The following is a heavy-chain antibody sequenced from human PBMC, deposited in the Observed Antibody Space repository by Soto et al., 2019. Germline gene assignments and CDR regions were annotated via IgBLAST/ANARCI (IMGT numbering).Heavy chain of an antibody. D-gene: IGHD4-4*01. V-gene: IGHV4-4*02. CDR1: GVSITSTDW. Sequence: QGQLQESGPGLVKPSETLSLSCAVSGVSITSTDWWSWVRQPPGKGLQWIGEVSLGGGANYNPSRKSRVTISVDNSKTQFSLTLNSVTAADTAVYFCAGSTADTTLEASSFWGQGTLVTVSS. CDR2: VSLGGGA. J-gene: IGHJ4*02. CDR3: AGSTADTTLEASSF.